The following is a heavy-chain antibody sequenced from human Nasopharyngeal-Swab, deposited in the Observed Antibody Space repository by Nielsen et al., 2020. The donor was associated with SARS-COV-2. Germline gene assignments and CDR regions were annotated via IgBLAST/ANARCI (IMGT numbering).Heavy chain of an antibody. Sequence: GASLKISCAASGFTFSSYDMHWVRPVTVKGLEWVSSIGTEGDTHYPDSVKGRFTISRENAKSSLYLQMNIVRAEDTGVYYCARARGINLGLGVVGDMDVWGKGTTVTVSS. D-gene: IGHD3-3*01. J-gene: IGHJ6*03. CDR1: GFTFSSYD. CDR3: ARARGINLGLGVVGDMDV. V-gene: IGHV3-13*01. CDR2: IGTEGDT.